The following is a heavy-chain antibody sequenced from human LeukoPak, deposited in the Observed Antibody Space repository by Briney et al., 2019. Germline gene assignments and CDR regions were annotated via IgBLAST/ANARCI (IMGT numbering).Heavy chain of an antibody. Sequence: GGSLRLSCAASGFTFSSYWMSWVRQVSGKGLVCVARLRSDGTSAMYADSVKGRFTISRDNSKNTLYLQMNSLRAEDTAVYYCAGVVAAYRFDYWGQGTLVTVSS. V-gene: IGHV3-74*03. CDR1: GFTFSSYW. CDR2: LRSDGTSA. J-gene: IGHJ4*02. CDR3: AGVVAAYRFDY. D-gene: IGHD2-15*01.